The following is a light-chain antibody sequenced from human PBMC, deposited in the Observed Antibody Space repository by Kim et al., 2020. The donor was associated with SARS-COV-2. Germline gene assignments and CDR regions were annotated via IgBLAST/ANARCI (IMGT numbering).Light chain of an antibody. V-gene: IGKV1-5*03. J-gene: IGKJ1*01. Sequence: DIQMTQSPSTLSASVGDRVTITCRASESISSRLAWYQQKSVKARKLVIYKASTLESGVPSRFSGSGSGTEFTLTINSLQPDDFATYYCHQFNDYPWTFGQGTKVDIK. CDR2: KAS. CDR3: HQFNDYPWT. CDR1: ESISSR.